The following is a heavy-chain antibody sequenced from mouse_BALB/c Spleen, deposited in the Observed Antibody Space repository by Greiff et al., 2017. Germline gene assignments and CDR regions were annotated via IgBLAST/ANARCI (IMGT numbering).Heavy chain of an antibody. D-gene: IGHD1-1*01. J-gene: IGHJ2*01. CDR1: GFTFSDYY. V-gene: IGHV5-4*02. Sequence: EVQGVESGGGLVKPGGSLKLSCAASGFTFSDYYMYWVRQTPEKRLEWVATISDGGSYTYYPDSVKGRFTISRDNAKNNLYLQMSSLKSEDTAMYYCARKGYYGSSLDYWGQGTTLTVSS. CDR2: ISDGGSYT. CDR3: ARKGYYGSSLDY.